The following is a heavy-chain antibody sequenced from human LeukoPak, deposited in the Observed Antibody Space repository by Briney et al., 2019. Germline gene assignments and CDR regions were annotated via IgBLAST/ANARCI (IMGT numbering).Heavy chain of an antibody. CDR3: ARDASLYDSSGYGIYDY. D-gene: IGHD3-22*01. V-gene: IGHV3-7*01. CDR2: IKQDGSEK. CDR1: GFTFSSYW. Sequence: GGSLRLSCAVSGFTFSSYWMSWVRQAPGKGLEWVANIKQDGSEKYYVDSVKGRFTISRDNAKNSLYLQMNSLRAEDTAVYYCARDASLYDSSGYGIYDYWGQGTLVTVSS. J-gene: IGHJ4*02.